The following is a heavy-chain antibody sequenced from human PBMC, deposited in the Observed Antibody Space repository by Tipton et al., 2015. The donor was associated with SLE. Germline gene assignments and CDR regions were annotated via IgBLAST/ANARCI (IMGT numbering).Heavy chain of an antibody. CDR2: IYHSGST. J-gene: IGHJ6*03. CDR3: ARGLYSSSWPYYYYMDV. V-gene: IGHV4-38-2*02. D-gene: IGHD6-13*01. Sequence: TLSLTCTVSGYSISSGYYWGWIRQPPGKGLEWIGSIYHSGSTYYNPSHKCRVTISVDTSKNQFSLKLRSVTAADTAEYYCARGLYSSSWPYYYYMDVWGKGTTVTVSS. CDR1: GYSISSGYY.